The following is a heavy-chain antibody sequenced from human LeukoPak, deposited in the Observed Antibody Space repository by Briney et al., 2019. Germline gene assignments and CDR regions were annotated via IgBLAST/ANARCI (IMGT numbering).Heavy chain of an antibody. CDR2: ISGSGGST. CDR1: GFIFSSYA. D-gene: IGHD5-18*01. V-gene: IGHV3-23*01. J-gene: IGHJ4*02. CDR3: AKDTQHLWSHIFDY. Sequence: PGGSLRLSCAASGFIFSSYAINWVRQAPGKGLEWVSAISGSGGSTYYADSVKGRFTISRDNSKNTLYLQMNSLRAEDTAVYYCAKDTQHLWSHIFDYWGQGTLVTVSS.